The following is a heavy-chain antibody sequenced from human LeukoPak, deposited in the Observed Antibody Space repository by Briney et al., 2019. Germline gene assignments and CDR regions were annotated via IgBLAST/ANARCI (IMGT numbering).Heavy chain of an antibody. V-gene: IGHV4-30-4*01. D-gene: IGHD3-10*01. CDR2: INYSGST. CDR1: GGSISSDNYQ. J-gene: IGHJ5*02. CDR3: ARYGSGSTWFDP. Sequence: PSETLSLTCTVSGGSISSDNYQWSWIRQPPGKGLEWIGYINYSGSTYYNPSLKSRVTISVDTSKNHFSLRLSSVTAADTAVYYCARYGSGSTWFDPWGQGTLVTASS.